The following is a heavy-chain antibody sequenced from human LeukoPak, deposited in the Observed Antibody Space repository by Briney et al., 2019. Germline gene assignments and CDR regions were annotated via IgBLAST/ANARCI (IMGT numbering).Heavy chain of an antibody. V-gene: IGHV1-18*01. J-gene: IGHJ5*02. Sequence: ASVKVSCKASGYSFTSFGISWVRQAPGQGLEWMGWISVYNGDTNYDQKLQGRVTMTTDKSTSTAYMELRSLGSDDTAVYYCARDGEPTVTRRWFDPWGQGTLVTVSS. D-gene: IGHD4-17*01. CDR3: ARDGEPTVTRRWFDP. CDR1: GYSFTSFG. CDR2: ISVYNGDT.